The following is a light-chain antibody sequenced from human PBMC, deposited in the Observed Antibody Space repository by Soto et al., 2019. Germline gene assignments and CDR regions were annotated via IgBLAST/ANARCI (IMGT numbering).Light chain of an antibody. V-gene: IGKV3-20*01. CDR2: GAS. J-gene: IGKJ1*01. Sequence: ETVLTQSPGTLSLSPGERATLFCRASQSLSSSYLAWYQQKPGQAPRLLIYGASSRATVIPDRFSGSGSGTDFTLTISRLESEDFAVYYCQQHGSSPPSWTFGQGTKVEIK. CDR1: QSLSSSY. CDR3: QQHGSSPPSWT.